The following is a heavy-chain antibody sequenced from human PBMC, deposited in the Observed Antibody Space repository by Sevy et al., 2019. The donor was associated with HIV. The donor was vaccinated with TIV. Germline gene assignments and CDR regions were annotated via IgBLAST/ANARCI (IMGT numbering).Heavy chain of an antibody. Sequence: LLKLQETLSLTCAVHDGSFSGYYWNWIRQLPGKGLEWIGEINESGITYYNPSLKSRVTISVDTSKKQFSLKLNSVTAADTAVYFCARSPPVVVVPGAPSWFDPWGQGTLVTVSS. V-gene: IGHV4-34*01. D-gene: IGHD2-2*01. CDR3: ARSPPVVVVPGAPSWFDP. CDR2: INESGIT. J-gene: IGHJ5*02. CDR1: DGSFSGYY.